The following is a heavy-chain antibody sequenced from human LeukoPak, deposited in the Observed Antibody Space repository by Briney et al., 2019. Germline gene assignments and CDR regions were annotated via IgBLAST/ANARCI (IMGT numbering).Heavy chain of an antibody. J-gene: IGHJ4*02. CDR2: IYYSGST. CDR1: GGSISSNSYY. D-gene: IGHD6-13*01. CDR3: ASIAAAGTSGPYFDY. V-gene: IGHV4-61*01. Sequence: SETLSLTCAVSGGSISSNSYYWSWIRQPPGKGLEWIGYIYYSGSTNYNPSLKSRVTISVDTSKNQFSLKLSSVTAADTAVYYCASIAAAGTSGPYFDYWGQGTLVTVSS.